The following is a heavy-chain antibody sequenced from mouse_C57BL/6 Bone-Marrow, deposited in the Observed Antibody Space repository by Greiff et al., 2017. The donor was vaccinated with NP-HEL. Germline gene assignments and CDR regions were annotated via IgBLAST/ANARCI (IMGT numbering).Heavy chain of an antibody. J-gene: IGHJ2*01. CDR1: GYTFTSYW. Sequence: VKLQQPGAELVKPGASVKLSCKASGYTFTSYWMQWVKQRPGQGLEWIGEIDPSDSYTNYNQKFKGKATLTVDTSSSTAYMQLSSLTSEDSAVYYCARGRITTRVDYWGQGTTLTVSS. CDR3: ARGRITTRVDY. V-gene: IGHV1-50*01. CDR2: IDPSDSYT. D-gene: IGHD2-4*01.